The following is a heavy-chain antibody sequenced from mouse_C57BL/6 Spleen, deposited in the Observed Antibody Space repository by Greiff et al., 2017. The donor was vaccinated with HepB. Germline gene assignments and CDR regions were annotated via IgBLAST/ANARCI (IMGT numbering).Heavy chain of an antibody. D-gene: IGHD1-1*01. CDR2: INPSNGGT. CDR1: GYTFTSYW. J-gene: IGHJ1*03. CDR3: ARADYYGSSTRYFDV. Sequence: QVQLQQSGTELVKPGASVKLSCKASGYTFTSYWMHWVKQRPGQGLEWIGNINPSNGGTNYNEKFKSKATLTVDKSSSTAYMQLSSLTSEDSAVYYCARADYYGSSTRYFDVWGTGTTVTVSS. V-gene: IGHV1-53*01.